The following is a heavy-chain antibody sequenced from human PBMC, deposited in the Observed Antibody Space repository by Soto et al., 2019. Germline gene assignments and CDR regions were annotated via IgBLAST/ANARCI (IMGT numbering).Heavy chain of an antibody. CDR2: IYSSGST. Sequence: KSSETLSLTCTVSGGPISPYYWSWIRQPAGKGLEWIGRIYSSGSTNYNPPLKSRVSMSLDTARNQISLKVKSVTAADTAVYYCAREGGYFDSSGSGVYHYYGVDVWGRGTTVTVSS. D-gene: IGHD3-22*01. J-gene: IGHJ6*02. CDR3: AREGGYFDSSGSGVYHYYGVDV. CDR1: GGPISPYY. V-gene: IGHV4-4*07.